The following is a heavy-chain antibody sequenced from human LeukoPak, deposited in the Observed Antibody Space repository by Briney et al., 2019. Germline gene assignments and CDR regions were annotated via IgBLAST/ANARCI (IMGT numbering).Heavy chain of an antibody. CDR2: ISYDGSNK. J-gene: IGHJ4*02. V-gene: IGHV3-30-3*01. CDR3: ARGSLWLQLDY. CDR1: GFTFSNFA. Sequence: GRSLRLSCAASGFTFSNFAMRWVRQAPGKGLEWVAVISYDGSNKYYADSVKGRFTISRDNSKNTLYLQMNSLRAEDTAVYYCARGSLWLQLDYWGQGTLVTVSS. D-gene: IGHD5-24*01.